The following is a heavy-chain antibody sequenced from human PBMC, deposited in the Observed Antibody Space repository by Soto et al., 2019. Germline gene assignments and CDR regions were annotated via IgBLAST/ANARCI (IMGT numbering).Heavy chain of an antibody. CDR1: GFTFSNYG. CDR2: ISGSGGST. J-gene: IGHJ4*02. V-gene: IGHV3-23*01. Sequence: EVQLLESGGGLVQPGGSLRVSCVVSGFTFSNYGMSWVRQAPGKGLEWVSAISGSGGSTYYADSVKGRFTISRDNSKNTRYLQMNSLRAEDTASYYCASYFYDSSGYYHYFDYWGQGTLVTVSS. CDR3: ASYFYDSSGYYHYFDY. D-gene: IGHD3-22*01.